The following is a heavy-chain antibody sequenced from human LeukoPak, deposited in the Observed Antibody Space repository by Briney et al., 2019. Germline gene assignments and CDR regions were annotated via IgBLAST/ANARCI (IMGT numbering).Heavy chain of an antibody. CDR2: INNDATRT. J-gene: IGHJ6*02. V-gene: IGHV3-74*01. D-gene: IGHD1-26*01. CDR3: ASDGAYAMAV. Sequence: GGTLRLSCAASGSAFSRSRIHWVRQAPGKGRVWVSHINNDATRTTYADSVRGRFTISRDNAKNTVSLQMNSLRAEDTAVYYCASDGAYAMAVWGQGTTVTVSS. CDR1: GSAFSRSR.